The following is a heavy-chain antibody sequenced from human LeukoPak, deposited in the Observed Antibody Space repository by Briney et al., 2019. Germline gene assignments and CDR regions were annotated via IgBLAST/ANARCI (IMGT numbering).Heavy chain of an antibody. Sequence: GGSLRLSCVASGFNFSDYYMNWIRQSPGKGLEWISYMSSRSGIIYYADSVKGRFTISRDNARNSLFLQMNSLRAEDTAVYYCARGTHGFDIWGQGTMVTVSS. CDR2: MSSRSGII. V-gene: IGHV3-11*01. CDR1: GFNFSDYY. CDR3: ARGTHGFDI. J-gene: IGHJ3*02.